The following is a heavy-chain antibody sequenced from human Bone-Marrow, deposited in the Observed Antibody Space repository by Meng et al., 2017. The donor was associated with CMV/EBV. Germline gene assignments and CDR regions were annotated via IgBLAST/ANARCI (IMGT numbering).Heavy chain of an antibody. CDR1: TITTYG. CDR3: AREYCGGDCSFANFYFDS. CDR2: ISADTGDT. J-gene: IGHJ4*02. V-gene: IGHV1-18*01. Sequence: TITTYGIRWVRQAPGQGLEWLGWISADTGDTHYERKLQGRVTMTTDTSTNTAYMELRSLRSDDTAMYYCAREYCGGDCSFANFYFDSWGQGTLVTVSS. D-gene: IGHD2-21*01.